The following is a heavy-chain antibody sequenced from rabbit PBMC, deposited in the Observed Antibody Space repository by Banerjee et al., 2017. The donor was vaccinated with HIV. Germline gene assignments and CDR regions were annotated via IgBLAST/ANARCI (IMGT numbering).Heavy chain of an antibody. CDR1: GFSFSYSYY. V-gene: IGHV1S40*01. D-gene: IGHD6-1*01. CDR2: IYAGSSGST. CDR3: ARDDAGYAIYDYVQGGYFNL. J-gene: IGHJ4*01. Sequence: QSLEESGGGLVQPEGSLTLTCTASGFSFSYSYYMCWVRQAPGKGLEWIACIYAGSSGSTYYASWAKGRFTISKTSSTTVTLQMTSLTAADTATYFCARDDAGYAIYDYVQGGYFNLWGPGTLVTVS.